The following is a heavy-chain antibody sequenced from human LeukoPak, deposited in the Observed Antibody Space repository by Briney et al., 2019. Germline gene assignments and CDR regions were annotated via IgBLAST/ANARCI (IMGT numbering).Heavy chain of an antibody. D-gene: IGHD5-18*01. CDR3: ARKLNVDTAMVSQDY. CDR2: INSDGSST. V-gene: IGHV3-74*01. CDR1: GFTFSSNA. J-gene: IGHJ4*02. Sequence: GGSLRLSCAASGFTFSSNAMSWVRQAPGKGLVWVSRINSDGSSTSYADSVKGRFTISRDNAKNTLYLQMNSLRAEDTAVYYCARKLNVDTAMVSQDYWGQGTLVTVSS.